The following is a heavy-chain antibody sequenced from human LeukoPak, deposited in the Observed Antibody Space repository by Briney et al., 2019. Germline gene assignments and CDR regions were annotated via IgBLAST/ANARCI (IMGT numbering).Heavy chain of an antibody. CDR3: ASSSYYYGSGSYYNWFDP. V-gene: IGHV5-51*01. D-gene: IGHD3-10*01. CDR1: GYSFTSYW. J-gene: IGHJ5*02. CDR2: IYPGDSDT. Sequence: GESLKISCKGSGYSFTSYWIGWVRQMPGKGLEWMGIIYPGDSDTRYSPSFQGQVTISADKSISTAYLQWSSLTASDTAMYYCASSSYYYGSGSYYNWFDPWGQGTLVTVSS.